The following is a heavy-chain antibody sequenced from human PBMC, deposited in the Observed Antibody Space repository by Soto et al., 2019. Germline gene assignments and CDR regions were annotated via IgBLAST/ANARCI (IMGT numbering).Heavy chain of an antibody. CDR1: GFTFSSYA. V-gene: IGHV3-30-3*01. D-gene: IGHD5-18*01. CDR3: ARDLRHSYGYLKVDDY. Sequence: QVQLVESGGGVVQPGRSLRLSCAASGFTFSSYAMHWVRQAPGKGLEWVAVISYDGSRKYYAVSVKGRFTISRDKSKNQLYLQMNTLRAEDTAVYYCARDLRHSYGYLKVDDYWGQGTLVTVSS. CDR2: ISYDGSRK. J-gene: IGHJ4*02.